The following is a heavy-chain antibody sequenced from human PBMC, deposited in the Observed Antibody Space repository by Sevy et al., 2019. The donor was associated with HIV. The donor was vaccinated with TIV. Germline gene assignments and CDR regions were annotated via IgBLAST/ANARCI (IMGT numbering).Heavy chain of an antibody. D-gene: IGHD6-19*01. CDR2: IIPILGTV. V-gene: IGHV1-69*13. CDR1: GGTFSTYG. CDR3: ARGGGNGWYYFDY. Sequence: ASVKFSCKASGGTFSTYGISWVRQAPGQGPEWMGGIIPILGTVNYAQKFQGRVTITADESTKTAYMELSSLRSEDTAVYYCARGGGNGWYYFDYWGQETLVTVS. J-gene: IGHJ4*02.